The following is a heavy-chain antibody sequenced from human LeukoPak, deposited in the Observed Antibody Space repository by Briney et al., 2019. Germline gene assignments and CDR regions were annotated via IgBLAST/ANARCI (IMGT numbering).Heavy chain of an antibody. CDR3: ARDDYGDYGYWYFDL. V-gene: IGHV1-8*01. D-gene: IGHD4-17*01. CDR1: GYTFTSYD. J-gene: IGHJ2*01. Sequence: ASVKVSCKASGYTFTSYDINWVRQATGQGLEWMGWMNPNSGNTGYAQKFQGRVTMTRNTSISTAYMELSSLRSEDTAVYYCARDDYGDYGYWYFDLWGRGTLVTVSS. CDR2: MNPNSGNT.